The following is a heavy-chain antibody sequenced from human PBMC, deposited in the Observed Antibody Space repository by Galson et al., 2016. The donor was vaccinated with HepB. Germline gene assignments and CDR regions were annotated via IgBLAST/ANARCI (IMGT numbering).Heavy chain of an antibody. Sequence: SLRLSCAASGFIFSSYAMSWVRQAPGKGPEWVSAISGVSDRTYYAGSMKDRFIISRDDSRNMLFLQLNSLRAEDTAIYYCAKESPYSNVRHYYLENWGLGTLVTVSS. CDR3: AKESPYSNVRHYYLEN. J-gene: IGHJ4*01. CDR2: ISGVSDRT. D-gene: IGHD4-11*01. CDR1: GFIFSSYA. V-gene: IGHV3-23*01.